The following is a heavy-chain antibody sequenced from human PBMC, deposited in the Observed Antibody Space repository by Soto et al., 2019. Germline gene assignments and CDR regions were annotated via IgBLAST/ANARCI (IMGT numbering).Heavy chain of an antibody. CDR3: XXXLRXDAMML. Sequence: QVHLVQSGAEVKKPGSSVKVSCKASGGNFNTYTFGWVRQAPGQGLEWMGGIMPMFGTVIYDQKLQGRVTXXADXXXGXXXXXXXXLXXXXXXXXXXXXXLRXDAMMLWGQGTLLTVPS. J-gene: IGHJ4*02. CDR1: GGNFNTYT. D-gene: IGHD2-2*01. V-gene: IGHV1-69*12. CDR2: IMPMFGTV.